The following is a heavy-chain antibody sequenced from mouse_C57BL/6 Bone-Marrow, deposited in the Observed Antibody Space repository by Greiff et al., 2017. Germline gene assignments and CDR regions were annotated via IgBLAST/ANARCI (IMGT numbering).Heavy chain of an antibody. CDR1: GFTFSDYG. D-gene: IGHD1-1*01. CDR3: ARGCLLLGDFDV. J-gene: IGHJ1*03. CDR2: ISSGSSTI. V-gene: IGHV5-17*01. Sequence: EVMLVESGGGLVKPGGSLKLSCAASGFTFSDYGMHWVRQAPEKGLEWVAYISSGSSTIYYADTVKGRFTISRDNAKNTLFLQMTSLRSEDTAMYYCARGCLLLGDFDVWGTGTTVTVSS.